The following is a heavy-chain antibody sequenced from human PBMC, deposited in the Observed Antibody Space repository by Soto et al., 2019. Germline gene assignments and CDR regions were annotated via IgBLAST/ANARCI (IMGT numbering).Heavy chain of an antibody. J-gene: IGHJ5*02. Sequence: GGSLRLSCAASGFTFNIYWLHWVRQAPGKGLVWVSKINGDGGSTTYADGVKGRFTISRDNAKNTLYLQLNDLRVEDTAVYFWARDVQYKVDLWGQGTLVTVSS. CDR3: ARDVQYKVDL. D-gene: IGHD1-20*01. CDR1: GFTFNIYW. V-gene: IGHV3-74*01. CDR2: INGDGGST.